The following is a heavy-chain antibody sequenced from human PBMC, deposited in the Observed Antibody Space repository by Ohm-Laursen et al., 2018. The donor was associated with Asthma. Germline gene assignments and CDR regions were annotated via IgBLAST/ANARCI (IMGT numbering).Heavy chain of an antibody. V-gene: IGHV3-33*01. D-gene: IGHD1-14*01. Sequence: SLRLSCIASGFTFSSYGMHWVRQAPGKGLEWVAVIWYDGSNKYYADSVKGRFTISRDNSKNTLYLQMNSLRAEDTAVYYCARVGIYYYGMDVWGQGTTVTVSS. CDR1: GFTFSSYG. CDR2: IWYDGSNK. J-gene: IGHJ6*02. CDR3: ARVGIYYYGMDV.